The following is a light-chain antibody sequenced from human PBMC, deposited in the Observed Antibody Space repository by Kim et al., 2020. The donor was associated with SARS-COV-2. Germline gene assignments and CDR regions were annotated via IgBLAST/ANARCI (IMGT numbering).Light chain of an antibody. J-gene: IGLJ2*01. Sequence: SYELTQPPSVSVAPGETARITCGGNNFGSKSVHWYQQKPGQAPGVVIYYDRDRPSGIPERFSGSNSGNTATLTISRVEAGDEADYYCQVWDASSDHSAFGGGTQLTVL. CDR1: NFGSKS. CDR3: QVWDASSDHSA. V-gene: IGLV3-21*04. CDR2: YDR.